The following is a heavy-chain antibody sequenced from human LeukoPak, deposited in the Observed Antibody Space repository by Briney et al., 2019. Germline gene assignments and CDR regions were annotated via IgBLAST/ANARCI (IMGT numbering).Heavy chain of an antibody. D-gene: IGHD6-13*01. V-gene: IGHV1-69*13. CDR3: ARAQIDYSTTWPFDY. CDR1: GGTFSNYA. Sequence: VASVNVSCKASGGTFSNYAISWVRQAPGQGLEWMGGIIPIFGTPNYAQKFQGRVTITADDSTSTAYMELSSLRSEDTAVYYCARAQIDYSTTWPFDYWGQGTLVTVSS. CDR2: IIPIFGTP. J-gene: IGHJ4*02.